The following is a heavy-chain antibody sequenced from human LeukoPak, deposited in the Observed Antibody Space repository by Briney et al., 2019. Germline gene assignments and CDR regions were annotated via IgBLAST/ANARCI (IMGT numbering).Heavy chain of an antibody. J-gene: IGHJ4*02. V-gene: IGHV3-7*03. CDR3: ATEGAQTGTTHRTIDY. CDR1: GFTFSSYW. CDR2: IKQDGSEK. D-gene: IGHD1-1*01. Sequence: VQPGGSLRLSCAASGFTFSSYWMSWVRQAPGKGREWVANIKQDGSEKYYVDSVKGRFTISRDNAKNSLYLQMNSLRAEDTAVYYCATEGAQTGTTHRTIDYWGQGTLVTVSS.